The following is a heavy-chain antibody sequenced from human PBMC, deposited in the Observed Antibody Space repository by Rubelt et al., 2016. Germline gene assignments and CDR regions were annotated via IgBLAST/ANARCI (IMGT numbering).Heavy chain of an antibody. J-gene: IGHJ4*02. Sequence: EVQLVQSGAEVKKPGESLRISCKGSGYNFTTYWISWVRQTPGKGLEWMGRIDPSYSYINYSPSFQGHVTISADKSISTAYLQWSSLKTSDTAMYYCGRGNSWYPLWGQGTLVTVSS. D-gene: IGHD6-13*01. V-gene: IGHV5-10-1*03. CDR3: GRGNSWYPL. CDR1: GYNFTTYW. CDR2: IDPSYSYI.